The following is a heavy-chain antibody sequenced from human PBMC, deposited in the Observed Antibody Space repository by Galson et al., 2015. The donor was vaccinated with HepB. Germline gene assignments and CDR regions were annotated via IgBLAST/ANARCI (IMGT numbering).Heavy chain of an antibody. CDR3: ARTIKGYCRGGTCYSDAFDI. J-gene: IGHJ3*02. CDR2: FYYTGDT. D-gene: IGHD2-15*01. V-gene: IGHV4-39*01. Sequence: ETLSLTCTVSGGSINSNNYYWGWIRQPPGKGPEWIGSFYYTGDTYHNPSLKSRVTISGDTSKNQFSLKLTSVTAADTAVYYCARTIKGYCRGGTCYSDAFDIWGQGTMVTVSS. CDR1: GGSINSNNYY.